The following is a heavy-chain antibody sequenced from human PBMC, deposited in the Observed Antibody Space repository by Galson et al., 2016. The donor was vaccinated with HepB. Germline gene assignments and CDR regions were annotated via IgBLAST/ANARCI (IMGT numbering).Heavy chain of an antibody. J-gene: IGHJ4*01. V-gene: IGHV4-39*01. CDR2: IYSSEST. CDR1: SDSINSSSYY. Sequence: SATLSLTCVVSSDSINSSSYYWGWIRQPPGKGLEWLGNIYSSESTFYNPSLKSRVTISVDASKNQFSLKLSSVTAADTAVYYCARAAARLHFDTGGQGTLVTVSS. D-gene: IGHD6-6*01. CDR3: ARAAARLHFDT.